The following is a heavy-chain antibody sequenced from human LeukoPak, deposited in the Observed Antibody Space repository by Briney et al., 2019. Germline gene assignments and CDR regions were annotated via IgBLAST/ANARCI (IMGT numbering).Heavy chain of an antibody. V-gene: IGHV3-53*01. J-gene: IGHJ4*02. CDR2: IYSGGDT. D-gene: IGHD3-22*01. CDR1: GFTVNTNY. Sequence: PGGSLRLSCAASGFTVNTNYMSWVRQAPGKGLEWVSMIYSGGDTYYSDSVKGRFTISRDNSKNTFYLQMNSRRAEDTAMYYCARDGVYNYDSSGPLDYWAREPCHRLL. CDR3: ARDGVYNYDSSGPLDY.